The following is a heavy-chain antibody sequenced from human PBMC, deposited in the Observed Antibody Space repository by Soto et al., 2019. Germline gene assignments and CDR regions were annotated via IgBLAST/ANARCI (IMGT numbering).Heavy chain of an antibody. CDR2: ISAYNGNT. CDR1: GYTFTSYG. J-gene: IGHJ4*02. V-gene: IGHV1-18*01. D-gene: IGHD6-13*01. Sequence: QVQLVQSGAEVKKPGASVKVSCKASGYTFTSYGISWVRQAPGQGLEWMGWISAYNGNTNYAQKLQGRVTMTTETSTSTAYMELRSLRSDDTAVYYCARELALFIAAAGPQGDYWGQGTLVTVSS. CDR3: ARELALFIAAAGPQGDY.